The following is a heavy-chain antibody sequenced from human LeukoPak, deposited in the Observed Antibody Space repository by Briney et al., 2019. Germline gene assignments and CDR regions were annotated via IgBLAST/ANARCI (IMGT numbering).Heavy chain of an antibody. CDR1: GFTFRSYS. Sequence: GGALRLSCAASGFTFRSYSMNWVRQAPGKGLEWVSSISSSSSYIYYADSVKGRFTISRDNAKNSLYLQMNSLRAEDTAVYYCARNGYCSSTSCYFPFDYWGQGTLVTVSS. J-gene: IGHJ4*02. CDR2: ISSSSSYI. D-gene: IGHD2-2*01. CDR3: ARNGYCSSTSCYFPFDY. V-gene: IGHV3-21*01.